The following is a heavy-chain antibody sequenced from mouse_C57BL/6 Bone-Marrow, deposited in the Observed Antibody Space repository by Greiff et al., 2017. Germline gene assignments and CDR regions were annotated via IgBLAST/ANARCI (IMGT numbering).Heavy chain of an antibody. D-gene: IGHD2-3*01. CDR1: GFSLTSSG. Sequence: QVQLQQSGPGLVQPSQSLSITCTVSGFSLTSSGVPWVRQSPGTGLEWLGVIWSGGSTDYNAAFMSRLSITKDNSKSQVFIKMNSLQADDTAIYYCAGEVDGYYGFAYWGQGTLVTVSA. CDR3: AGEVDGYYGFAY. CDR2: IWSGGST. V-gene: IGHV2-5*01. J-gene: IGHJ3*01.